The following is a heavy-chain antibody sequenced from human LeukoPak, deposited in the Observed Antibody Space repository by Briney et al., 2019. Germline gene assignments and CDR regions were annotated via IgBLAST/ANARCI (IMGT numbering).Heavy chain of an antibody. CDR2: INHSGST. J-gene: IGHJ4*02. Sequence: SETLSLTCAVYGWSFSGYYWSWIRQPPGKGLEWIGEINHSGSTNYYPSLKSRVTISADTSKNQFSLKLSSLTAADTAVYYCARGPTPQLIKKASDYWGQGTLVTVSS. CDR1: GWSFSGYY. D-gene: IGHD6-13*01. CDR3: ARGPTPQLIKKASDY. V-gene: IGHV4-34*01.